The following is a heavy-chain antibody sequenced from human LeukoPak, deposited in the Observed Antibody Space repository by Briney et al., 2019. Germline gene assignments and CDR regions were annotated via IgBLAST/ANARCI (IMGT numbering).Heavy chain of an antibody. J-gene: IGHJ4*02. V-gene: IGHV1-18*01. CDR1: GYTFTTYG. D-gene: IGHD6-13*01. Sequence: GASVKVPCKASGYTFTTYGISWVRQAPGQGLEWMGWISTYNGNPTYVQNLQGRVTMTTDTSTSTAYMELRSLRSDDTAVYYCARDSGRIAANFDYWGQGTLVTVSS. CDR3: ARDSGRIAANFDY. CDR2: ISTYNGNP.